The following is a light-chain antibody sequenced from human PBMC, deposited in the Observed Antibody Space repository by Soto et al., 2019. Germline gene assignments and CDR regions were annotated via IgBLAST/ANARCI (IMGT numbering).Light chain of an antibody. CDR1: ISDVGSYNL. Sequence: QSALTQPASVSGSPGQSITISCTGTISDVGSYNLVSWYQQHPGKAPKLMIYEGSKRPSGVSIRFSGSKSGNTASLTISGLQAEDEADYYCCSYAGSSTSVFGTGTKVTVL. CDR2: EGS. V-gene: IGLV2-23*01. J-gene: IGLJ1*01. CDR3: CSYAGSSTSV.